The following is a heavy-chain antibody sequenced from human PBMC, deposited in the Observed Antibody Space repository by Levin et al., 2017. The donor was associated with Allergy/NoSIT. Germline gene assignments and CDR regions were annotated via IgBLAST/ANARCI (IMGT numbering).Heavy chain of an antibody. J-gene: IGHJ4*02. CDR1: GFSLSTSGMS. CDR2: IDWDDDK. CDR3: ARKYCSRTRWPSGVDY. V-gene: IGHV2-70*01. D-gene: IGHD2-2*01. Sequence: SGPTLVKPTQTLTLTCTFSGFSLSTSGMSLSWIRQPPGKALEWLALIDWDDDKFYSTSLKTRLTISKDTSKNQVVLTMTNMDPVDTATYYCARKYCSRTRWPSGVDYWGQGTLVTVSS.